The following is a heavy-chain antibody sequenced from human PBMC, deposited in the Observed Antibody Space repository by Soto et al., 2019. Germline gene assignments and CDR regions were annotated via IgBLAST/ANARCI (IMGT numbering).Heavy chain of an antibody. CDR2: IYHSGST. D-gene: IGHD7-27*01. Sequence: KLSETLSLTCAVSGGSISSGGYSWSWIRQPPGKGLEWIGYIYHSGSTYYNPSLKSRVTISVDRSKNQFSLKLSSVTAADTAVYYCVRVPGAWGQRTFVTASS. CDR3: VRVPGA. V-gene: IGHV4-30-2*01. CDR1: GGSISSGGYS. J-gene: IGHJ5*02.